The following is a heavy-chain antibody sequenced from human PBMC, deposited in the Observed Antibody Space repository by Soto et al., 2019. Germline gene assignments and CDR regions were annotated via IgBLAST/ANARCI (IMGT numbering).Heavy chain of an antibody. J-gene: IGHJ4*02. D-gene: IGHD1-26*01. V-gene: IGHV4-39*01. CDR3: ARRGFMGATTIDY. Sequence: SETLSLTCTVSGGSISSSSYYWGWIRQPPGKGLEWIGSIYYSGSTYYNPSLKSRVTISVDTSKNQFSLKLSSVTAADTAVYYCARRGFMGATTIDYWGQGALVTVSS. CDR2: IYYSGST. CDR1: GGSISSSSYY.